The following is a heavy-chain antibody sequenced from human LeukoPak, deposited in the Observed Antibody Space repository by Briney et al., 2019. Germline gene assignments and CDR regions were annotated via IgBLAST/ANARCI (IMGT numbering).Heavy chain of an antibody. CDR3: AKVYYYGSGSYYNDY. CDR1: GFTFSSYA. CDR2: VSGSGGST. V-gene: IGHV3-23*01. J-gene: IGHJ4*02. D-gene: IGHD3-10*01. Sequence: PGGSLRLSCAASGFTFSSYAMSWVRQAPGKGLEWVSAVSGSGGSTYYADSVKGRFTISRDNSKNTLYLQMNSLRAEDTAVYYCAKVYYYGSGSYYNDYWGQGTLVTVSS.